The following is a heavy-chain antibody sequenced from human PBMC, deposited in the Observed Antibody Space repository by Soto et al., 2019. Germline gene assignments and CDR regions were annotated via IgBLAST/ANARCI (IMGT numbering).Heavy chain of an antibody. CDR2: ISYHGRDE. CDR3: ARGRFSTTLYAGFDP. J-gene: IGHJ5*02. V-gene: IGHV3-30*04. Sequence: PGGSLRLSCAASGFTFTSYAMHWVRQAPGKGLEWVAAISYHGRDEYYADSVKGRFSISRDNSKNTLNLQMNSLRGEDTAVYYCARGRFSTTLYAGFDPWGQGTLVTVSS. CDR1: GFTFTSYA. D-gene: IGHD2-2*01.